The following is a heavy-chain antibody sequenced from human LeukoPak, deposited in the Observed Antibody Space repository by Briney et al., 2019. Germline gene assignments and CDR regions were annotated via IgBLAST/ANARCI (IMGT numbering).Heavy chain of an antibody. CDR3: AKEGYYYDSSGYGPLNFDY. D-gene: IGHD3-22*01. Sequence: GRSLRLSCAVSGFTFSSYGMHWVRQAPGKGLEWMAVISYDGTNKYYADSVKGRFTISRDNSKNTLYLQMNSLRAEDTAVYYCAKEGYYYDSSGYGPLNFDYWGQGTLVTVSS. CDR2: ISYDGTNK. V-gene: IGHV3-30*18. J-gene: IGHJ4*02. CDR1: GFTFSSYG.